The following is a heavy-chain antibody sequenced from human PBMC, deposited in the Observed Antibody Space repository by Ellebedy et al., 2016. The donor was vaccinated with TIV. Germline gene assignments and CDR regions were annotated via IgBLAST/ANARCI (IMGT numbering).Heavy chain of an antibody. CDR3: ARDPRGTNVFDY. V-gene: IGHV3-11*01. J-gene: IGHJ4*02. CDR1: GFTFSDYY. Sequence: GGSLRLSXAASGFTFSDYYMSWIRQAPGKGLEWVSYISDIGSTIFYADSVKGRFTISRDNAKNSLYLQMNSLRAEDTAVYYCARDPRGTNVFDYWGQGTLVTVSS. CDR2: ISDIGSTI. D-gene: IGHD5-12*01.